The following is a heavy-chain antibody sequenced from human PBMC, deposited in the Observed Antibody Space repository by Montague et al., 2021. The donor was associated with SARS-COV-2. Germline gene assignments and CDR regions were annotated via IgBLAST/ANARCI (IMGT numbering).Heavy chain of an antibody. J-gene: IGHJ4*02. CDR3: ASAQNTCFIANCVNYFEF. CDR1: GGSISSYY. V-gene: IGHV4-59*01. D-gene: IGHD1-1*01. CDR2: VHYTGST. Sequence: SETLSLTCEVSGGSISSYYWSWIRQSPGKGLEWIGYVHYTGSTKYNPSLKTRVTLSLDTPKNRFSLKLSSVTAADTAVYYCASAQNTCFIANCVNYFEFWGLGALVTVSS.